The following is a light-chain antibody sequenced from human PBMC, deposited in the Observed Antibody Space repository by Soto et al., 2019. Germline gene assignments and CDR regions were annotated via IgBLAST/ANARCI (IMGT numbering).Light chain of an antibody. CDR1: RSDVGGYNY. J-gene: IGLJ2*01. V-gene: IGLV2-14*01. Sequence: QSVLTQPASVSGSPGQSITISCTGTRSDVGGYNYVSWYQHHPDKAPKLMIYDVNNRPSGVSNRFSGSKSGNTASLTISGLQAEDEADYYCSSYTANGRVFGGGTKLTVL. CDR2: DVN. CDR3: SSYTANGRV.